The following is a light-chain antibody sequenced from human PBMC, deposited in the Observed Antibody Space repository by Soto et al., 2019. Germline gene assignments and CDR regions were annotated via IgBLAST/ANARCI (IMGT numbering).Light chain of an antibody. Sequence: QPVLTQPPSASGTPGQRVTISCSGSSSNIGRDNVHWYQLLPETAPKLLIYRNNQRPSGVPDRFSGSKSGTSASLAISGLQSEDEADYYCAVWDGSLNGWVFGGGTKLTVL. V-gene: IGLV1-44*01. CDR2: RNN. CDR1: SSNIGRDN. CDR3: AVWDGSLNGWV. J-gene: IGLJ3*02.